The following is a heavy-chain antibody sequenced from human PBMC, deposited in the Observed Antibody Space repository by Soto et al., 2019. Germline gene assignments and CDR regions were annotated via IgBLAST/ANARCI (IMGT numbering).Heavy chain of an antibody. Sequence: EVQILESGGGLVQPGGSLRLSCAASGFTFINYAMSWVRQAPGKGLEWVSTIGGGDGSTYYADSVKGRFTISRDNSNSALYLQMNSLRVGDTAIYYCAKGILVKPPGTRTFDIWGQGTMVIVSS. CDR2: IGGGDGST. V-gene: IGHV3-23*01. D-gene: IGHD6-13*01. CDR3: AKGILVKPPGTRTFDI. J-gene: IGHJ3*02. CDR1: GFTFINYA.